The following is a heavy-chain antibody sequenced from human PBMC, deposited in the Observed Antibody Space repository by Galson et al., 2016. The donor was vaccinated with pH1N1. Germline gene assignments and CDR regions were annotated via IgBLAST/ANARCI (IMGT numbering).Heavy chain of an antibody. V-gene: IGHV4-59*01. J-gene: IGHJ4*02. CDR1: GGSISTYY. CDR3: ARTIAVAGAFNFDY. D-gene: IGHD6-19*01. CDR2: IFYTGST. Sequence: ETLSLTCTVSGGSISTYYWSWIRQPPGKGLEWIGYIFYTGSTNYNPSLKSRVTISVDTSKNQFSLKLSSVTAADTAVYYCARTIAVAGAFNFDYWGQGALVTVSS.